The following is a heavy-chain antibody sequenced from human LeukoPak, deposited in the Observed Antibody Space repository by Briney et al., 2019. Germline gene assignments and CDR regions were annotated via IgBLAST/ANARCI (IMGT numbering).Heavy chain of an antibody. Sequence: GGSLRLSCAASGFTFSTYTMTWVRQAPGKGLEWVSSIGSSTPYIYYADSVKVRFTISRDNSKNTLFLQMNSLRAEDTAVYYCANGGWLDYWGQGTLVTVSS. CDR3: ANGGWLDY. CDR2: IGSSTPYI. CDR1: GFTFSTYT. J-gene: IGHJ4*02. D-gene: IGHD6-19*01. V-gene: IGHV3-21*01.